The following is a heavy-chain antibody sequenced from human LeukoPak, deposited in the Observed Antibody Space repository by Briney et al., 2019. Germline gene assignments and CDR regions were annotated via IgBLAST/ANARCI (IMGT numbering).Heavy chain of an antibody. CDR3: ARQKYYYDSSGYDRGMYYFDY. CDR1: GFTFSSYS. D-gene: IGHD3-22*01. J-gene: IGHJ4*02. Sequence: GGSLRLSCAASGFTFSSYSMNWVRQAPGKGLEWVANIKQDGSEKYYVDSVKGRFTISRDNAKNSLYLQMNSLRAEDTAVYYCARQKYYYDSSGYDRGMYYFDYWGQGTLVTVSS. CDR2: IKQDGSEK. V-gene: IGHV3-7*01.